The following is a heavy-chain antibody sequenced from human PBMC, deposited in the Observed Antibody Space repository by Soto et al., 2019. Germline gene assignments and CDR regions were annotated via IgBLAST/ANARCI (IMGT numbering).Heavy chain of an antibody. J-gene: IGHJ3*02. Sequence: QVQLVQSGAEVKKPGASVKVSCKASGYTFTTYYMHWVRQAPGQGLEWMGIINPSGGSSNYAQKFQGRLTMTRDTSTSTVYMDLSSLRSEDTAVYYCTRVGLDAFDIWGQGTKVTVSS. CDR2: INPSGGSS. D-gene: IGHD6-25*01. CDR1: GYTFTTYY. V-gene: IGHV1-46*03. CDR3: TRVGLDAFDI.